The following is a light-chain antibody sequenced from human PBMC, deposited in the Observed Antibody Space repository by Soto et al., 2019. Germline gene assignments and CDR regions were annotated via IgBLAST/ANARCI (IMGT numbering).Light chain of an antibody. CDR3: QHRAIWPIT. V-gene: IGKV3-11*01. J-gene: IGKJ4*01. CDR2: DAS. Sequence: EIVLTQSPATLSLSPGERATLSCRTSQSVRRHLVWYQQKPGQAPRLLIYDASNRATGIPARFSGSGSGTDFTLTISSLEPEDFAVYYCQHRAIWPITFGGGTKVEIK. CDR1: QSVRRH.